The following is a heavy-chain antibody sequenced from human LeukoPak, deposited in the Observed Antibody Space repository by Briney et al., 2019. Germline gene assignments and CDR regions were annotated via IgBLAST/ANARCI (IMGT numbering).Heavy chain of an antibody. V-gene: IGHV3-21*01. CDR3: ATQRDGYSHDAFDI. D-gene: IGHD5-24*01. CDR1: GFTFSSYS. Sequence: RPGVSLRLSCAASGFTFSSYSMNWVRQAPGKGLEWVSSISSSSSYIYYADSVKGRFTISRDNAKNYLYLQRHSLRAEDTAVYYCATQRDGYSHDAFDIWGQGTMVTVSS. J-gene: IGHJ3*02. CDR2: ISSSSSYI.